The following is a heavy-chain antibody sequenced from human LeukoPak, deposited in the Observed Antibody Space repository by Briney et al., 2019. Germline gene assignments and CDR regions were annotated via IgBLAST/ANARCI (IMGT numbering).Heavy chain of an antibody. Sequence: PSETLSLTCTVSGGSISSYYWSWIRQPPGKGLEWIGYIYYSGSTNYNPSLKSRVTISVDTSKNQFSLKLSSVTAADTAVYYCARLLWFGELGHFDYWGQGTLVTVSS. CDR3: ARLLWFGELGHFDY. V-gene: IGHV4-59*08. D-gene: IGHD3-10*01. J-gene: IGHJ4*02. CDR2: IYYSGST. CDR1: GGSISSYY.